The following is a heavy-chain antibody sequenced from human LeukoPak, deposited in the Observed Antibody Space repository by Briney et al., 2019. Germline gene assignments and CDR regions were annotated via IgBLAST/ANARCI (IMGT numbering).Heavy chain of an antibody. D-gene: IGHD3-22*01. CDR1: GFTFSSYS. CDR2: ISSSSSYI. CDR3: ARGSGYYDSSGYWALDI. J-gene: IGHJ3*02. V-gene: IGHV3-21*01. Sequence: GGSLRLSCAASGFTFSSYSMNWVRQAPGKGLEWVSSISSSSSYIYYADSVKGRFTISRDNAKNSLYLQMNSLRAEDTAVYYCARGSGYYDSSGYWALDIWGQGTMVTVSS.